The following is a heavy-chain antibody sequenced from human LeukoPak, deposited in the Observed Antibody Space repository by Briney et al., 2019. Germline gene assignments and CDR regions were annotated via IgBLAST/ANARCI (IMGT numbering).Heavy chain of an antibody. CDR3: ARVDYGDDQYFQH. Sequence: GGSLRLSCAASGFTFSSFSMNWVRQAPGKGLEWVSVIYSGGTTYYADSVKGRFTISRDNSKNTLYLQMNSLRAEDTGVYYCARVDYGDDQYFQHWGQGTLVTVSS. D-gene: IGHD4-17*01. J-gene: IGHJ1*01. V-gene: IGHV3-53*01. CDR2: IYSGGTT. CDR1: GFTFSSFS.